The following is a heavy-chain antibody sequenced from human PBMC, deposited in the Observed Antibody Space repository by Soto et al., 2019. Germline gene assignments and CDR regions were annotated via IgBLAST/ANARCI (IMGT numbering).Heavy chain of an antibody. CDR1: GGSISSYY. Sequence: PSETLSLTCTVSGGSISSYYWSWIRQPPGKGLEWIGYIYYSGSTNYNPSLKSRVTISVDTSKNQFSLKLSSVTAADTAVYYCARGNWENYGMDVWGQGTTVTVSS. CDR3: ARGNWENYGMDV. CDR2: IYYSGST. J-gene: IGHJ6*02. D-gene: IGHD7-27*01. V-gene: IGHV4-59*01.